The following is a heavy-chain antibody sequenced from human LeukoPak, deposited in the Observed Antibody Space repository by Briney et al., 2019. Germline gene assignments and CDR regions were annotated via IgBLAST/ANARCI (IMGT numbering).Heavy chain of an antibody. Sequence: SQTLSLTCAISRDSVSSNNAAWNWIRQSPSRGLEWLGRTYYKSKWYTDYAVSVISRITIIPDTSKNQFSLQLNSVTPEDTAIYYCTRAPWNDYVFDVWGQGTMVTVSS. D-gene: IGHD1-1*01. CDR3: TRAPWNDYVFDV. V-gene: IGHV6-1*01. J-gene: IGHJ3*01. CDR2: TYYKSKWYT. CDR1: RDSVSSNNAA.